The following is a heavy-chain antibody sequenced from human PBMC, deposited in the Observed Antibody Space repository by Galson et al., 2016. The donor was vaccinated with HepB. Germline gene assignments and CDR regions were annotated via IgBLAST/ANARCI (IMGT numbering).Heavy chain of an antibody. CDR1: GGSISDGHW. V-gene: IGHV4-4*02. CDR2: IYHTGTT. CDR3: ARGTVAVLATAGGIWYYDL. D-gene: IGHD2-21*01. J-gene: IGHJ2*01. Sequence: LSLTCAVSGGSISDGHWWTWVRQTPGKGLEWIGEIYHTGTTNYNPSLESRVTISIDKSKSQFSLNLSSVTAADTAMYYCARGTVAVLATAGGIWYYDLWGRGSLSVSPQ.